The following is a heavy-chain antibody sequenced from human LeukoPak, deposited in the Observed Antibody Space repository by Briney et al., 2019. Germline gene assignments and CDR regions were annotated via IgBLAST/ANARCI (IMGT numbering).Heavy chain of an antibody. CDR2: IRHDGSEK. V-gene: IGHV3-30*02. CDR3: AKNREPSGDYTGAFDF. CDR1: GFTFRIYG. D-gene: IGHD4-17*01. Sequence: GGSLRLSCAASGFTFRIYGMHWVRQAPGNGLEWVAFIRHDGSEKHYADSVKGRFIISRDNSENTLFLQMNSLRAGDTAVYYCAKNREPSGDYTGAFDFWGQGTQVTVSS. J-gene: IGHJ4*02.